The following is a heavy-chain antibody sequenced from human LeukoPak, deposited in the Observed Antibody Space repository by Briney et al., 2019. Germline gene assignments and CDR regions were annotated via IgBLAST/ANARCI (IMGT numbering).Heavy chain of an antibody. V-gene: IGHV4-59*01. D-gene: IGHD4-17*01. CDR2: IYYGGGT. CDR1: GASIGSYF. CDR3: ARERGDYDSDNWFDS. Sequence: PSETLSLTCTVSGASIGSYFWSWIRQPPGKGLEWIGYIYYGGGTKYNPSFESRITISVDTSKNRISLNLTSVTASDTAIYYRARERGDYDSDNWFDSWGQGTLVTVSS. J-gene: IGHJ5*01.